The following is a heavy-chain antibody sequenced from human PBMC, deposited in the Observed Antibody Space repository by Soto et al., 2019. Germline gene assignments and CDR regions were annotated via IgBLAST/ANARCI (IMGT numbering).Heavy chain of an antibody. Sequence: PGGSLRLSCAASGFTFSDYSMTWVRQAPGKGLEWVSSISSSSSRYIYYSDSLKGRFTISRDNAKNSLYLQMNSLRAEDTAVYYCARDLVATTPQGDAFDIWGQGTMVTVSS. CDR1: GFTFSDYS. CDR3: ARDLVATTPQGDAFDI. V-gene: IGHV3-21*01. CDR2: ISSSSSRYI. J-gene: IGHJ3*02. D-gene: IGHD5-12*01.